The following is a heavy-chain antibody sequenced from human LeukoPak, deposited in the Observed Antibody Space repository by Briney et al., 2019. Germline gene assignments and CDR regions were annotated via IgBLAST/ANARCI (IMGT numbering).Heavy chain of an antibody. CDR3: ARQPVAGTVPDY. V-gene: IGHV4-59*08. D-gene: IGHD6-19*01. J-gene: IGHJ4*02. Sequence: SETLSLTCTVSGGSISSYYWSWIRQPPGKGLEWIGYIYYSGSTNYNPSLKSRVTISVDTPKNQFSLKLSSVTAADTAVYYCARQPVAGTVPDYWGQGTLVTVSS. CDR1: GGSISSYY. CDR2: IYYSGST.